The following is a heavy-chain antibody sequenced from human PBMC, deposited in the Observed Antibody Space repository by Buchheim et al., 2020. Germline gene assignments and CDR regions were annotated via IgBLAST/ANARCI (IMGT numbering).Heavy chain of an antibody. CDR1: GFTGFTFSSYW. J-gene: IGHJ6*02. CDR2: IHRDGISA. V-gene: IGHV3-74*01. CDR3: TRTSNYHMDV. Sequence: EEQLVESGGGLVQPGGSLRLSCAASGFTGFTFSSYWMHWVRQAPGKGLVYVSRIHRDGISAAYADSVKGRFTVSRDNAKSTVYLQMNSLRAEDTAMYYCTRTSNYHMDVWGQGTT.